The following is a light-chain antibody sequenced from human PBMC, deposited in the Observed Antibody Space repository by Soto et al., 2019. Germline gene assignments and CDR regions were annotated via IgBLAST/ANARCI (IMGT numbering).Light chain of an antibody. CDR1: SSDVGGYNY. CDR2: EVS. Sequence: QSGLTQPASGSGSPGKSITISCTGTSSDVGGYNYVSWYLQHPGKAPKLMIYEVSNRPSGVSNRFSGPKSGNTASLTISGLQAEDEADYYCSSYTTSSTLYVFGTGTKVTVL. V-gene: IGLV2-14*01. CDR3: SSYTTSSTLYV. J-gene: IGLJ1*01.